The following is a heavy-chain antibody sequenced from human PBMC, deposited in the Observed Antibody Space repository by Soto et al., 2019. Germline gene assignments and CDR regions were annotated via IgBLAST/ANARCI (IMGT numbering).Heavy chain of an antibody. Sequence: EVQLVESGGGLVKPGGSLRLSCAASGFTFSTYSMNWVRQAPGKGLEWVSSISSSSSYIYYADSVKGRFTISRDNAKNSLYLQMSSLRAEDTAVYYCARDYYDSSGYLASLGYWGQGTRVTVSS. CDR3: ARDYYDSSGYLASLGY. V-gene: IGHV3-21*01. D-gene: IGHD3-22*01. CDR2: ISSSSSYI. CDR1: GFTFSTYS. J-gene: IGHJ4*02.